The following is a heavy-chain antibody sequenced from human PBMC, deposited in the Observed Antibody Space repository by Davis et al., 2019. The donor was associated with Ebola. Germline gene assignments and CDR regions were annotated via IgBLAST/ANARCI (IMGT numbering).Heavy chain of an antibody. D-gene: IGHD1-14*01. V-gene: IGHV3-43*01. CDR1: GFTFDAYT. CDR3: ALGTAVITPLDF. Sequence: GGSLRLSCGGSGFTFDAYTMHWVRQAPGKGLEWVSLISWDGRTTYYADFVKGRFTISRDNSNNSLYLHMNSLTPEDSALYYCALGTAVITPLDFWGQGSLVTVSS. J-gene: IGHJ4*02. CDR2: ISWDGRTT.